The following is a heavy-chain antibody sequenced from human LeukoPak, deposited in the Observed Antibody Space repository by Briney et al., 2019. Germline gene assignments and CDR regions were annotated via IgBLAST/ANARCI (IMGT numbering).Heavy chain of an antibody. V-gene: IGHV3-9*03. CDR3: AKDMAPGGSSGPPRGFDY. J-gene: IGHJ4*02. CDR1: GFTFDDYA. CDR2: ISWNSGSI. D-gene: IGHD3-22*01. Sequence: GGSLRLSCAASGFTFDDYAMHWVRQAPGKGLEWVSGISWNSGSIGYADSVKGRFTISRDNAKNSLYLQMNSLRAEDMALNYCAKDMAPGGSSGPPRGFDYWGQGTLVTVSS.